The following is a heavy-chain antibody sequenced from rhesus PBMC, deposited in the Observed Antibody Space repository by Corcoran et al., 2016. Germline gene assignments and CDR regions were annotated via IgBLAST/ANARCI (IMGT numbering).Heavy chain of an antibody. CDR1: GAPISSYW. Sequence: QVQLQESGPGLVKPSGTLSPTCAVLGAPISSYWGHWIRQPPGKGPGGCGGSNDKSGGLSDTPSRTSRVPMSKDGSKNLFSLKLSFVTAADTAVYYCARGKDSNYGYDRFDVWGPGVLVTVSS. D-gene: IGHD4-23*01. CDR3: ARGKDSNYGYDRFDV. CDR2: SNDKSGGL. J-gene: IGHJ5-1*01. V-gene: IGHV4-80*01.